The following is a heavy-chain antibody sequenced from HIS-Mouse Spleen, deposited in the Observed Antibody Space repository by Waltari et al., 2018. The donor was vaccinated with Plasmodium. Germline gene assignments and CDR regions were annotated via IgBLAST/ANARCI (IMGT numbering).Heavy chain of an antibody. CDR2: IKQDGSEK. CDR1: GFTFSSYW. J-gene: IGHJ2*01. CDR3: ARDRRGYWYFDL. Sequence: EVQLVESGGGLVQPGGSLRLSCAASGFTFSSYWMSWVRQAPGKGGGGGANIKQDGSEKYYVDSVKGRFTISRDNAKNSLYLQMNSLRAEDTAVYYCARDRRGYWYFDLWGRGTLVTVSS. V-gene: IGHV3-7*01. D-gene: IGHD5-12*01.